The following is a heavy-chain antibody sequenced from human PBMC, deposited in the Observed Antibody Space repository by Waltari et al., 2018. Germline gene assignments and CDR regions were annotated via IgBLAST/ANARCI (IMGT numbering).Heavy chain of an antibody. D-gene: IGHD1-26*01. CDR3: AKGGRERGMDV. J-gene: IGHJ6*02. CDR2: IRGSGLSA. V-gene: IGHV3-23*01. CDR1: GFPFSPYA. Sequence: EVQLLESGGGLVQPGGSLKLSWAPSGFPFSPYAMNWVRQAPGKGLEWVSIIRGSGLSADYADSVKGRFIISRDNSKNTLYLQMNSLRVDDTAVYYCAKGGRERGMDVWGQGTTVTVSS.